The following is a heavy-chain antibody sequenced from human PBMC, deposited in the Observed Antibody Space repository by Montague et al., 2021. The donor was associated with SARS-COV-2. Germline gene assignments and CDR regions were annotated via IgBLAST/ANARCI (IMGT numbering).Heavy chain of an antibody. CDR1: GYSISSGYY. Sequence: SETLSLTCTVSGYSISSGYYWGWIRQPPGKGLEWIGSIYHSGSTXYNPALKSRVTISVDTSKNQFSLKLSSLTAADTAVYYCARSQDCSTTSCHFDYWGQGTLVTVSS. D-gene: IGHD2-2*01. CDR3: ARSQDCSTTSCHFDY. J-gene: IGHJ4*02. V-gene: IGHV4-38-2*02. CDR2: IYHSGST.